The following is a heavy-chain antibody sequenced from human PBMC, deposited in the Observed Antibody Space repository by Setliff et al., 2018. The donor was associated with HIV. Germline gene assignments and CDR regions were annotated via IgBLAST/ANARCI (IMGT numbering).Heavy chain of an antibody. D-gene: IGHD6-19*01. CDR3: ARGVSQAYTYGSGAYYHFDF. J-gene: IGHJ4*02. V-gene: IGHV1-18*01. CDR1: GYTFNSYG. CDR2: IATYNGNT. Sequence: ASVKVSCKASGYTFNSYGISWVRQAPGQGPEWVGWIATYNGNTNYAQRLQGRVTLTTDTSTSTAYMELRSLRFDDTAVYFCARGVSQAYTYGSGAYYHFDFWGLGTLVTVSS.